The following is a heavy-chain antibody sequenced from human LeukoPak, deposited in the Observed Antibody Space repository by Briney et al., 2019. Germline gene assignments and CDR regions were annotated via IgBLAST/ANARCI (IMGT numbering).Heavy chain of an antibody. Sequence: GGSLRLSCVVSGFTFSSYGFHWVRQAPERGLEWVSVVSITGGTTYNADSVKGRFTISRDNSKNTLYLQMRNLRVDDTAVYYCAISPLRGYFDLWGRGTLVTVSS. CDR2: VSITGGTT. CDR3: AISPLRGYFDL. D-gene: IGHD5-12*01. V-gene: IGHV3-23*01. CDR1: GFTFSSYG. J-gene: IGHJ2*01.